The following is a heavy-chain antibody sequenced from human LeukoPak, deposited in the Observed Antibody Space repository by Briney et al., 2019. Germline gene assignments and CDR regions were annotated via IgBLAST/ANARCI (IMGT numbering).Heavy chain of an antibody. D-gene: IGHD3-22*01. CDR2: IYTSGST. CDR3: ARDRPKYYYDSSGYCDAFDI. Sequence: SETLSLTCTVSGASISSYYWSWIRQPAGKGLEWIGRIYTSGSTNYNPSLKSRVTMSVDTSKNQFSLKLSSVTAADTAVYYCARDRPKYYYDSSGYCDAFDIWGQGTMVTVSS. CDR1: GASISSYY. J-gene: IGHJ3*02. V-gene: IGHV4-4*07.